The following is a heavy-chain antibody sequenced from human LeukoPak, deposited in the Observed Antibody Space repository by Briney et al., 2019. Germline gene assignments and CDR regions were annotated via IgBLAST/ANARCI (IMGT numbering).Heavy chain of an antibody. CDR2: IYHSGST. J-gene: IGHJ4*02. CDR1: GGSISSGGYY. Sequence: PSQTLSLTCTVSGGSISSGGYYWSWIRQPPGKGLEWIGYIYHSGSTYYNPFLKSRVTISVDRSKNQFSLKLSSVTAADTAVYYCASERGEGFGEYTMFDYWGQGTLVTVSS. CDR3: ASERGEGFGEYTMFDY. V-gene: IGHV4-30-2*01. D-gene: IGHD3-10*01.